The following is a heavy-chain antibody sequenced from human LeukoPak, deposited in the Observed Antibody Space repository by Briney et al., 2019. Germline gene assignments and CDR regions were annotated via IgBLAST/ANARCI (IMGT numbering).Heavy chain of an antibody. CDR1: GGSISSGSYY. CDR2: IYTSGST. J-gene: IGHJ6*03. CDR3: ARDKANYYYYYMDV. D-gene: IGHD1-26*01. Sequence: TSEPLSLTCTVSGGSISSGSYYWSWIRQPAGKGLEWIGRIYTSGSTNYNPSLKSRVTISVDTSKNQFSLKLSSVTAADTAVYYCARDKANYYYYYMDVWGKGTTVTISS. V-gene: IGHV4-61*02.